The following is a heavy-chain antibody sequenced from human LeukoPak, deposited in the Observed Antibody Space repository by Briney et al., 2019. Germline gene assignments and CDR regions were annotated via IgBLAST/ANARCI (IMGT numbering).Heavy chain of an antibody. CDR1: GFTFSSYA. CDR3: ARAIYRSGGYYFDY. Sequence: GGSLRLSCAASGFTFSSYAMQWVRQAPGKGLEWVAVISYDGSDKNYADSVKGRFTISRDNSMDTLYLQMNSLRAEDTAVYYCARAIYRSGGYYFDYWGQGILVTVSS. D-gene: IGHD6-19*01. V-gene: IGHV3-30*04. J-gene: IGHJ4*02. CDR2: ISYDGSDK.